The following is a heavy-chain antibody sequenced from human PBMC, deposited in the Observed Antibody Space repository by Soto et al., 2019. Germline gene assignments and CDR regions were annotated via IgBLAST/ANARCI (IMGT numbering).Heavy chain of an antibody. V-gene: IGHV3-33*01. CDR1: AFTFSSYG. CDR2: IWYDGSNK. D-gene: IGHD3-16*01. Sequence: PGGSLRLSCAASAFTFSSYGMHWVRPAPGKGLEWVAVIWYDGSNKYYADSVKGRFTISRDNSKNTLYLQMNSLRAEDTAVYYCARAGELEPEGDYYYYRDGCGKGTTVTVSS. CDR3: ARAGELEPEGDYYYYRDG. J-gene: IGHJ6*03.